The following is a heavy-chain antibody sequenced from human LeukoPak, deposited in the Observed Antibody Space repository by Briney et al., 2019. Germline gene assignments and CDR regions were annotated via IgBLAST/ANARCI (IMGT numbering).Heavy chain of an antibody. V-gene: IGHV3-73*01. D-gene: IGHD2-2*01. CDR3: TRLTTCTTTSCFFDF. CDR1: GFTFSVSA. CDR2: IKTKADSYAT. J-gene: IGHJ4*02. Sequence: PGGSLRLSCTASGFTFSVSAMHWVRQASGKGLEWVGRIKTKADSYATAYAASVKGRFTISRDDPENTAYLQMDSLITEDTAVYYCTRLTTCTTTSCFFDFWGQGTLVTVSS.